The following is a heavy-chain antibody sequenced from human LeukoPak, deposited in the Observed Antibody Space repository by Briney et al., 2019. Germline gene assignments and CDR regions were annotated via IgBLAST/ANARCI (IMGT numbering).Heavy chain of an antibody. CDR3: ARAGGYSLPMYRQNSGYDFFDY. D-gene: IGHD5-12*01. V-gene: IGHV1-69*06. Sequence: SVKVSCKASGGTFSSYAISWVRQAPGQGLEWMGGIIPIFGTANYAQKFQGRVTITADKSTSTAYMELSSLRSEDTAVYHCARAGGYSLPMYRQNSGYDFFDYWGQGTLVTVSS. CDR2: IIPIFGTA. J-gene: IGHJ4*02. CDR1: GGTFSSYA.